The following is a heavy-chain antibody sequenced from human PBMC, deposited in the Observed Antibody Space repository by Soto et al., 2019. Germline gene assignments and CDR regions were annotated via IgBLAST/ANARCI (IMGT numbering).Heavy chain of an antibody. V-gene: IGHV3-11*01. D-gene: IGHD3-10*01. Sequence: GGSLRLSCAAFEFSFSDFYMSWIRQAPGKGLECISYISNTGTTIYYADSVKGRFNIPREKAKKSMSLQMNRFRAEDKAVYYWARVPPFDTLMVYYFYLWGQGTLVTVSS. J-gene: IGHJ4*01. CDR3: ARVPPFDTLMVYYFYL. CDR1: EFSFSDFY. CDR2: ISNTGTTI.